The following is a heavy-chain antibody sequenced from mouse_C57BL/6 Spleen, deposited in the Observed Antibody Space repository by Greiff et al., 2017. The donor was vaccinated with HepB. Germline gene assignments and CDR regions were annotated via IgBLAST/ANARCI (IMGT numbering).Heavy chain of an antibody. J-gene: IGHJ3*01. CDR3: TRWRGP. Sequence: SGAELVRPGASVTLSCKASGYTFTDYEMHWVKQTPVHGLEWIGAIDPETGGTAYNQKFKGKAILTADKSSSTAYMELRSLTSEDSAVYYCTRWRGPWGQGTLVTVSA. CDR1: GYTFTDYE. V-gene: IGHV1-15*01. CDR2: IDPETGGT.